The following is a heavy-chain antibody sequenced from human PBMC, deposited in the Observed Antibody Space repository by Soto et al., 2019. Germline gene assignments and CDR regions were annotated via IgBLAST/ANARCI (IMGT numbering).Heavy chain of an antibody. J-gene: IGHJ4*02. D-gene: IGHD2-21*01. CDR1: GFTFSSDW. CDR2: IKQDGSET. CDR3: ARMGGWRSRFDY. Sequence: EVHLVESGGGLVQPGSSLRLSCAASGFTFSSDWMSWVRQAPGKGLEWVASIKQDGSETYYVSSLKGRSTISRDNAETSLYLQMNSLRAEATAVYYCARMGGWRSRFDYWGQGTLVTVSS. V-gene: IGHV3-7*01.